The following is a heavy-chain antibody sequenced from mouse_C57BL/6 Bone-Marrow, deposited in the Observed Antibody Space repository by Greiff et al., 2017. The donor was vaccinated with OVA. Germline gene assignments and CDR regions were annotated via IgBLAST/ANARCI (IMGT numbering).Heavy chain of an antibody. CDR2: FYPGSGSI. D-gene: IGHD2-3*01. V-gene: IGHV1-62-2*01. CDR3: ARHKERDDPPYYYAMDY. Sequence: VQLQQSGAELVKPGASVKLSCKASGYTFTEYTIHWVKQRSGQGLEWIGWFYPGSGSIKYNEKFKDKDTLTADKSSSTVYMELSKLTSEDSAVYFCARHKERDDPPYYYAMDYWGQGTSVTVSS. CDR1: GYTFTEYT. J-gene: IGHJ4*01.